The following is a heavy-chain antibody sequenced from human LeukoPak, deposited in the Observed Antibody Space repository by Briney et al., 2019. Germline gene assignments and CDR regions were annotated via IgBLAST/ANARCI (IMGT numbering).Heavy chain of an antibody. J-gene: IGHJ4*02. Sequence: PGGSLRLSCAASGFTFSSYNMNWVRQAPGKGLEWVSYISSSGSTIYYADSVKGRLTISRDNAKNSLYLQMNSLRAEDTAVYYCARRLRRNYFDYWGQGTLVTVSS. CDR1: GFTFSSYN. V-gene: IGHV3-48*03. D-gene: IGHD4-17*01. CDR2: ISSSGSTI. CDR3: ARRLRRNYFDY.